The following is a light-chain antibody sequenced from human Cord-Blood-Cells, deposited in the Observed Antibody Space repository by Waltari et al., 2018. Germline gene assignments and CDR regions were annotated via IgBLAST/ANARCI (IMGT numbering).Light chain of an antibody. J-gene: IGLJ3*02. CDR1: SSDVGSYNL. CDR3: CSYAGSSTWV. Sequence: QSALTQPASVSGSPGQSITISCTGTSSDVGSYNLVSWYQQHPGKAPKLMIYEGSKRPSGFSNRFFGSKSGNTASRTISGLQAEDEADYYCCSYAGSSTWVFGGGTKLTVL. CDR2: EGS. V-gene: IGLV2-23*01.